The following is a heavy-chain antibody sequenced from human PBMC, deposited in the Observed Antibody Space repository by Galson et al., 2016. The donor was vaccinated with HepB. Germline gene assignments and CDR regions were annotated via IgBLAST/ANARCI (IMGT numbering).Heavy chain of an antibody. Sequence: SLRLSCAASGFTFSGYAMSWVRQAPGKGLEWVSSIGGSGQNTYHADSVRGRFSVSRDNSRNTLSLQMYTLRAEDTAIYFCTRVGPTGFHESDSDEFDYWGQGTPVTGSS. J-gene: IGHJ4*02. D-gene: IGHD2-2*01. CDR2: IGGSGQNT. CDR1: GFTFSGYA. V-gene: IGHV3-23*01. CDR3: TRVGPTGFHESDSDEFDY.